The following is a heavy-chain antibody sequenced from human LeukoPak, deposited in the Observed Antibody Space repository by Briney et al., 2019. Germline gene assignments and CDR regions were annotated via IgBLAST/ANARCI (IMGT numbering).Heavy chain of an antibody. D-gene: IGHD4-17*01. CDR3: AKDHTVTTLNYFDY. V-gene: IGHV3-30*18. Sequence: GGSLRLSCAGSGFTFNNYGIHWVRQAPGEGLEWVAVISFDGSDKYYADSVKGRFTISRDNSKNTLYLQMNSLRAEDTAVYYCAKDHTVTTLNYFDYWGQGTLVTVSS. CDR1: GFTFNNYG. CDR2: ISFDGSDK. J-gene: IGHJ4*02.